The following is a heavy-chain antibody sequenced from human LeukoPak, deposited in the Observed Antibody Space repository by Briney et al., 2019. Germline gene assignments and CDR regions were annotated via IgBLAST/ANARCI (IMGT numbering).Heavy chain of an antibody. V-gene: IGHV4-59*01. J-gene: IGHJ3*02. D-gene: IGHD3-22*01. CDR3: ARVSLDYYDSSGYPRIDAFDI. CDR2: IYYSGST. Sequence: SETLSLTCTVSGGSISSYYWSWIRQPPGKGLEWIGYIYYSGSTNYNPSLKSRVTISVDTSKNQFSLKLSSVTAADTAVYYCARVSLDYYDSSGYPRIDAFDIWGQGTMVTVSS. CDR1: GGSISSYY.